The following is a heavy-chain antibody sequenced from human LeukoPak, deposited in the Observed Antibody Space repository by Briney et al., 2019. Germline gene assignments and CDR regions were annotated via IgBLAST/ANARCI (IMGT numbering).Heavy chain of an antibody. CDR1: GFTFSSYA. Sequence: SGGSLRLSCSASGFTFSSYAMQWVRQAPGKGREYVSAISNNGGRTYYTDSVKGRFTISRDNPKNTLYLQMSSLRAEDTAVYYCVKFEQLAYYFDYWGQGTLVTVSS. V-gene: IGHV3-64D*06. CDR3: VKFEQLAYYFDY. J-gene: IGHJ4*02. CDR2: ISNNGGRT. D-gene: IGHD6-13*01.